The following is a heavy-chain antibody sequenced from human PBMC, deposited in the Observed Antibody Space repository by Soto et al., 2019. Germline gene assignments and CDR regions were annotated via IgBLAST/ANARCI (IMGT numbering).Heavy chain of an antibody. CDR1: GGSFSGYY. Sequence: SETLSLTRAVYGGSFSGYYWSWIRQPPGKGLEWIGEINHSGSTNYNPSLKSRVTISVDTSKNQFSLKLSSVTAADTAVYYCARGLERERHTYYFDYWGQGTLVTVSS. CDR3: ARGLERERHTYYFDY. D-gene: IGHD1-1*01. CDR2: INHSGST. V-gene: IGHV4-34*01. J-gene: IGHJ4*02.